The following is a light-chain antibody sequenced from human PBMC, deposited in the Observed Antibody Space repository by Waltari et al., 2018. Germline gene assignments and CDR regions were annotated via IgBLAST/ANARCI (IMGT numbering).Light chain of an antibody. CDR2: DSS. CDR1: QNVRSY. J-gene: IGKJ5*01. V-gene: IGKV3-11*01. CDR3: QQRYSWPPIT. Sequence: EVVLTQSPATLSLSPGERATLSCRASQNVRSYLAWYQQKPGQVPRLLIYDSSNRATGIPARFSGSGSETDFTLTISSLEPEDFAVYYCQQRYSWPPITFGQGTRLEIK.